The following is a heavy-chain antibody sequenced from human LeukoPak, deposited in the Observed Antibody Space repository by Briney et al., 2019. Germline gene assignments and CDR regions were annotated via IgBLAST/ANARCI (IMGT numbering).Heavy chain of an antibody. Sequence: GGSLRLSCAASGFTFSSYSMNWVRQAPGKGLEWVSSISSSSSYIYYADSVKGRFTISRDNAKNSLYLQMNSPRAEDTAVYYCARADSYYYDSSGYYYNWFDPWGQGTLVTVSS. J-gene: IGHJ5*02. CDR2: ISSSSSYI. CDR3: ARADSYYYDSSGYYYNWFDP. CDR1: GFTFSSYS. V-gene: IGHV3-21*01. D-gene: IGHD3-22*01.